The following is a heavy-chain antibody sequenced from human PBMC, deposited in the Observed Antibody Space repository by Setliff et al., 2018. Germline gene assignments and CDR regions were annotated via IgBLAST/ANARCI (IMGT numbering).Heavy chain of an antibody. V-gene: IGHV4-39*01. D-gene: IGHD3-10*01. Sequence: SETLSLTCTVSGGSISSSSYYWGWIRQPPGKGLEWIGSIYYSGSTYYNPSLKSRVTISVDTSKNQFSLKLSSVSAADTALYFCARHEFVGGYYGSVTYRHFDYWGQGILVTVSS. CDR3: ARHEFVGGYYGSVTYRHFDY. J-gene: IGHJ4*02. CDR1: GGSISSSSYY. CDR2: IYYSGST.